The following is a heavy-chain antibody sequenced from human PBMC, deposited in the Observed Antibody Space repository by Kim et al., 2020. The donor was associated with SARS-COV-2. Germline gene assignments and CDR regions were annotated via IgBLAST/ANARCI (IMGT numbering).Heavy chain of an antibody. D-gene: IGHD3-10*01. CDR2: ISGSGGST. J-gene: IGHJ4*02. CDR1: GFTFSSYA. CDR3: AKDLEMGEYYYGSGSYYNSLLFDY. V-gene: IGHV3-23*01. Sequence: GGSLRLSCAASGFTFSSYAMSWVRQAPGKGLEWVSAISGSGGSTYYADSVKGRFTISRDNSKNTLYLQMNSLRAEDTAVYYCAKDLEMGEYYYGSGSYYNSLLFDYWGQGTLVTVSS.